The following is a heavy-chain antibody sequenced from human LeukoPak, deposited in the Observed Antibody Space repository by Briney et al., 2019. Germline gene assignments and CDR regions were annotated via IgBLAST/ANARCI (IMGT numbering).Heavy chain of an antibody. CDR1: GFIFSSYG. D-gene: IGHD2-21*01. V-gene: IGHV3-30*19. J-gene: IGHJ3*02. CDR2: ISYDGNNK. Sequence: QAGGSLRLSYAASGFIFSSYGMHWVRQAPGKGLEWVTVISYDGNNKYYADSVKGRSTISRDSSKNTLYLQMNSLRPEDTALYYCARVQSAYCGRECYSVATKAVDIWGQGTMVTVSS. CDR3: ARVQSAYCGRECYSVATKAVDI.